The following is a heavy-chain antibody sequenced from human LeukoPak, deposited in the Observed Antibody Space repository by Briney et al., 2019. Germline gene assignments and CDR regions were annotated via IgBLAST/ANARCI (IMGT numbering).Heavy chain of an antibody. J-gene: IGHJ6*02. CDR3: SRDWYASGLGAMDV. D-gene: IGHD6-19*01. CDR2: IWNDGSNK. Sequence: PGRSLRLSCTASGFTFRTFGFHWVRQAPGKGLEWVALIWNDGSNKYYADSVKGRFTFSRDDSKNTLYLQMDSLRVEDTAVYYCSRDWYASGLGAMDVWGQGTTVTVSS. CDR1: GFTFRTFG. V-gene: IGHV3-33*01.